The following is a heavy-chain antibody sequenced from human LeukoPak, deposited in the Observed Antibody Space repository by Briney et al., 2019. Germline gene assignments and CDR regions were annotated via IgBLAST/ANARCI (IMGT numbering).Heavy chain of an antibody. Sequence: GGSLRLSCAASGFTFSSYWMSWVRQAPGKGLEWVANIKQDGSEKYYVDSVKGRFTISRDNAKNSLYLQMNSLRAEDTAVYYCARVIGVPAAAHDAFDIWGQGTMVTVSS. CDR2: IKQDGSEK. D-gene: IGHD2-2*01. V-gene: IGHV3-7*03. CDR1: GFTFSSYW. J-gene: IGHJ3*02. CDR3: ARVIGVPAAAHDAFDI.